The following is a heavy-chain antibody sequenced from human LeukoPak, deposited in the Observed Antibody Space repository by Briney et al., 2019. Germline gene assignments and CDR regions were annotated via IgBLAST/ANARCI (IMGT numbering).Heavy chain of an antibody. CDR2: IYTSGST. V-gene: IGHV4-4*07. J-gene: IGHJ3*02. Sequence: SETLSLTCTVSGGSISSYYWSWIRQPAGKGLEWIGRIYTSGSTNYNPSLKSRVTMSVDTSKNQFSLKLSSVTAADTAVYYCATSDYSRIDLPDAFDIWGQGTMVTVSS. CDR3: ATSDYSRIDLPDAFDI. CDR1: GGSISSYY. D-gene: IGHD4-11*01.